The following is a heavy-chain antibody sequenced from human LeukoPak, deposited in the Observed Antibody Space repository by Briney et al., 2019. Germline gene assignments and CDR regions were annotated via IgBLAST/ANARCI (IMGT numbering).Heavy chain of an antibody. CDR1: GFTFSSYA. D-gene: IGHD4-17*01. CDR2: ISYDGSNK. J-gene: IGHJ6*02. V-gene: IGHV3-30*04. Sequence: QPGRSLRLSCAASGFTFSSYAMHWVRQAPGKGLEWVAVISYDGSNKYYADSVKGRFTISRDNSKNTLYLQMNSLRAEDTAVYYCARDLLYGDYGYGMDVWGQGTTVTVSS. CDR3: ARDLLYGDYGYGMDV.